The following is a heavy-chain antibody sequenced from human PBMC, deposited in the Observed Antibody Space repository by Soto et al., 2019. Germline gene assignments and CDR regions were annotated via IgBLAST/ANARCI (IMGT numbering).Heavy chain of an antibody. D-gene: IGHD3-10*01. V-gene: IGHV1-3*01. Sequence: QGQLVQSGAEAKKPGASVKVSCKTSGYTFTSYALHWVRQAPGQRLEWMGWINAGNGNTKYSQKFQGRVTITRDTSASTAYMELSSLRSEDTAVYYCVRGTGSGIDVWGQGTTVTVSS. CDR1: GYTFTSYA. CDR2: INAGNGNT. J-gene: IGHJ6*02. CDR3: VRGTGSGIDV.